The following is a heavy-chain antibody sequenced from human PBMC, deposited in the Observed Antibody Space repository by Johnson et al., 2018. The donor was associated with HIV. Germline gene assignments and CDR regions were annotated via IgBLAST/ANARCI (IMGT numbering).Heavy chain of an antibody. CDR1: GFTFSSYA. CDR2: ISYDGSNK. V-gene: IGHV3-30-3*01. J-gene: IGHJ3*02. CDR3: LGI. Sequence: VQLVESGGGVVQPGRSLRLSCAASGFTFSSYAMHWVRQAPGKGLEWVAVISYDGSNKYYADSVKGRFTISRDTSKNTLYLQMNSLRAGDTAVYSCLGIWGQGTMVTVAS.